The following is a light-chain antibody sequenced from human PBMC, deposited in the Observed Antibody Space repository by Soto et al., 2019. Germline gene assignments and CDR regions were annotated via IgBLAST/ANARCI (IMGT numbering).Light chain of an antibody. CDR1: SSDIGGYNY. V-gene: IGLV2-11*01. Sequence: QSVLTQPRSVSGSPGQSVTISCTGASSDIGGYNYVSWYQQNPGKAPKLMIYDVSYRPSGVPYRFSGSKSGNTASLTISGLLAEDEADYYCCSYAGSYVYVFGTGTKLTVL. CDR2: DVS. CDR3: CSYAGSYVYV. J-gene: IGLJ1*01.